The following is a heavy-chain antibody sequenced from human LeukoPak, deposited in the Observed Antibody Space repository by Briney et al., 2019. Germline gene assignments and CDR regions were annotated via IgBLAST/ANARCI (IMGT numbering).Heavy chain of an antibody. CDR1: GGSFSGDY. D-gene: IGHD3-10*01. J-gene: IGHJ4*02. CDR3: ARSRLLWFGELLDY. Sequence: SETLSLTCAVYGGSFSGDYWSWIRQPPGKGMEWIGEINHSGSTNYNPSLKSRVTISVDTSKNQFSLKLSSVTAADTAVYYCARSRLLWFGELLDYWGQGTLVTVSS. V-gene: IGHV4-34*01. CDR2: INHSGST.